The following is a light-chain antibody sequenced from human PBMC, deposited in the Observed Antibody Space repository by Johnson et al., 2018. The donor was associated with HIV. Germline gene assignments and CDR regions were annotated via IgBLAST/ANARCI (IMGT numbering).Light chain of an antibody. CDR1: SSNIGNNY. J-gene: IGLJ1*01. CDR2: ENN. V-gene: IGLV1-51*02. CDR3: GTWDSSLSAYV. Sequence: QSVLTQPPSVSAAPGQKVTISCSGSSSNIGNNYVSWYQQLPGTAPKLLIYENNKRPSGITDRFSGSKSDTSATLGITGLQTGDEADYYCGTWDSSLSAYVFGTGTKVTVL.